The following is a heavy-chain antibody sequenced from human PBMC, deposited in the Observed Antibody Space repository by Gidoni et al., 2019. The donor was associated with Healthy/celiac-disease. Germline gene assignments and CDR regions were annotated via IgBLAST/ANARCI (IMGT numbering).Heavy chain of an antibody. CDR3: AADPHCGGNSGVDY. CDR1: GFTFTSSA. D-gene: IGHD2-21*02. V-gene: IGHV1-58*02. CDR2: IVVGSGNT. J-gene: IGHJ4*02. Sequence: QMQLVQSGPEVKKPGTPVKVSCTASGFTFTSSAMQWVRQGRGQRLEWIGWIVVGSGNTNYAQKFQERVTITRDMSTSTAYMELSSLRSEDTAVYYCAADPHCGGNSGVDYWGQGTLVTVSS.